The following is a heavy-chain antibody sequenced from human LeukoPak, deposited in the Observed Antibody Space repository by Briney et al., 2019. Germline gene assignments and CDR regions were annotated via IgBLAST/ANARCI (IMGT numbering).Heavy chain of an antibody. CDR1: GFTFSTYA. J-gene: IGHJ4*02. CDR3: AGSSSWYFFGY. Sequence: GGSLRLSCAASGFTFSTYALSWARQAPGKGLEWVSTISGRGVTTYYADSVKGRFTISRDNSKNTLYLQMNSLRAEGTALYYCAGSSSWYFFGYWGQGTLVTVSS. D-gene: IGHD6-13*01. V-gene: IGHV3-23*01. CDR2: ISGRGVTT.